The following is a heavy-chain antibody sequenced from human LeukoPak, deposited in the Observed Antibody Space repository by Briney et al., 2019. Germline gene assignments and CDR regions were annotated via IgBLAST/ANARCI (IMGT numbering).Heavy chain of an antibody. CDR2: ISSSSSTI. CDR3: ARGSFVDEQRRGFDY. CDR1: GFTFSSYS. V-gene: IGHV3-48*02. D-gene: IGHD6-25*01. Sequence: GGSLRLSCAASGFTFSSYSMNWVRQAPGKGLEWVSYISSSSSTIYYADSVKGRFTISRDNAKNSLYLQMNSLRDEDTAVYYCARGSFVDEQRRGFDYWGQGTLVTVSS. J-gene: IGHJ4*02.